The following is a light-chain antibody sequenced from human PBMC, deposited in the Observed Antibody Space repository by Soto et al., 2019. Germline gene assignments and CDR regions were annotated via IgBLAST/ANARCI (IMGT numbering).Light chain of an antibody. V-gene: IGKV1-5*01. CDR3: QQYNSYPWT. Sequence: DLQMAQSPSALAVSVGDRVSFTGRASHYISYRLAWYQQKPGKAPKLLIYDASSLESGVPSTFSGSGSGTEFTLTITSLQPDDFATYYCQQYNSYPWTFGQGTQVDIK. CDR2: DAS. J-gene: IGKJ1*01. CDR1: HYISYR.